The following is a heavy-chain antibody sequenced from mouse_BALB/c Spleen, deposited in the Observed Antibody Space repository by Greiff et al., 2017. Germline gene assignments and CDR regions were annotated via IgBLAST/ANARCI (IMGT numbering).Heavy chain of an antibody. Sequence: EVKLVESGGGLVQPGGSMKLSCVASGFTFSNYWMNWVRQSPEKGLEWVAEIRLKSNNYATHYAESVKGRFTISRDDSKSRVYLQMNNLRAEDTGIYYCAPHYYGSSYNFDYWGQGTTLTVSS. D-gene: IGHD1-1*01. CDR3: APHYYGSSYNFDY. CDR2: IRLKSNNYAT. J-gene: IGHJ2*01. V-gene: IGHV6-6*02. CDR1: GFTFSNYW.